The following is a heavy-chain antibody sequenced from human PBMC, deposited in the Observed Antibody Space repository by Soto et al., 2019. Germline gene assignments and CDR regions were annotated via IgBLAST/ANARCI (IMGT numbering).Heavy chain of an antibody. V-gene: IGHV4-59*01. J-gene: IGHJ2*01. Sequence: QVQLQESGPGLVKPSETLSLTCAVSGGSISSYYWSWIRQPPGKGLEWIGYIKDSGSTNYNPSLKRRVTISVDMSKNQFSLKLSSVTAADTAVYYCARDWGSTSDWYFDLWGRGTLVTVSS. D-gene: IGHD7-27*01. CDR3: ARDWGSTSDWYFDL. CDR1: GGSISSYY. CDR2: IKDSGST.